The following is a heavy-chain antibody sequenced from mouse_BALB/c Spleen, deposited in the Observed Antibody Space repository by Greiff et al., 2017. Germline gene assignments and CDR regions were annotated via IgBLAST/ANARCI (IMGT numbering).Heavy chain of an antibody. CDR2: INPYNDGT. V-gene: IGHV1-14*01. CDR1: GYTFTSYV. CDR3: ARGGNYEGYYAMDY. Sequence: VQLQQPGAELVKPGASVKMSCKASGYTFTSYVMHWVKQKPGQGLEWIGYINPYNDGTKYNEKFKGKATLTSDKSSSTAYMELSSLTSEDSAVYYCARGGNYEGYYAMDYWGQGTSVTVSS. J-gene: IGHJ4*01. D-gene: IGHD2-1*01.